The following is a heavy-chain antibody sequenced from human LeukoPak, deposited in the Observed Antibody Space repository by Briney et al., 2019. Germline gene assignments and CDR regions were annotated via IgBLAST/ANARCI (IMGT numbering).Heavy chain of an antibody. V-gene: IGHV3-49*03. J-gene: IGHJ4*02. CDR2: IRSKAYGGTT. CDR1: GFTFGDYA. CDR3: TRDKSSEIYDSSGNVDY. D-gene: IGHD3-22*01. Sequence: SLRLSCTASGFTFGDYAMSWFRQAPGKGLEWVGFIRSKAYGGTTEYAASVKGRFTISRDDSKSIAYLQMNSLKTEDTAVYYCTRDKSSEIYDSSGNVDYWGQGTLVTVSS.